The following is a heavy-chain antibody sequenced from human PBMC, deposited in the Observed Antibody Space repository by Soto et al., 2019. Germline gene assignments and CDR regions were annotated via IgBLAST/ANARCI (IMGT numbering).Heavy chain of an antibody. CDR3: ARLDSRVAGFDY. V-gene: IGHV4-59*08. Sequence: QVQLQESGPGLVKPSETLSLTCTVSGGSISSYYWSWIRQPPGKGLEWIGYIYYSGSTNYNPSLKSRVTISVDTSKNQFSLKLSSVTAADTAVYYCARLDSRVAGFDYWGQGTLVTVSS. J-gene: IGHJ4*02. CDR1: GGSISSYY. D-gene: IGHD6-19*01. CDR2: IYYSGST.